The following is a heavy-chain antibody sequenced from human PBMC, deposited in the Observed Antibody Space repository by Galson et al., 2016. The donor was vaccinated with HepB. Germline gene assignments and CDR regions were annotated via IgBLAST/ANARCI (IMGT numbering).Heavy chain of an antibody. J-gene: IGHJ4*02. V-gene: IGHV1-2*02. D-gene: IGHD4-17*01. CDR3: AGFVDYDEAVY. CDR1: GNIFTGYY. CDR2: INPNRGTT. Sequence: SVKVSCKASGNIFTGYYIHWVRQAPGQGLEWMGWINPNRGTTNYAQKFQGRVTMTRDTSISTAYMELNGVRFDDTAVYDCAGFVDYDEAVYWGQGTLVTVSS.